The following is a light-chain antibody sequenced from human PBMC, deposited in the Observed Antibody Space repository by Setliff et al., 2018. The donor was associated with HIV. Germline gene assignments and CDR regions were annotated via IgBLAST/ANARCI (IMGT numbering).Light chain of an antibody. CDR1: SIETKN. CDR3: QVWDSSTAGVV. V-gene: IGLV3-9*01. Sequence: SYALAQPLSVSVAPGQTATITCGGDSIETKNVHWYQQKPGQAPVLVIYRDNKRPSGIPERFSGSNSVNTAALTISRAQAGDEADYFCQVWDSSTAGVVFGGGTKGTVL. J-gene: IGLJ3*02. CDR2: RDN.